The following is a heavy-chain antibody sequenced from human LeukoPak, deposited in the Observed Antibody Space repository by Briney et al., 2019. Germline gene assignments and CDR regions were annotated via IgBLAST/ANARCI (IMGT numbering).Heavy chain of an antibody. J-gene: IGHJ6*02. CDR2: ISSGGGTI. V-gene: IGHV3-48*04. D-gene: IGHD3-3*01. CDR1: GFTSSSYS. CDR3: ARDAGNYDSWSGYYRLHLDV. Sequence: GGSLILSCAASGFTSSSYSMTWVRQAPGKGLEWVSYISSGGGTIYYADSVKGRFTISRDNAKNSLHLQMNSLRAEDTAVYYCARDAGNYDSWSGYYRLHLDVWGPGTTVTVSS.